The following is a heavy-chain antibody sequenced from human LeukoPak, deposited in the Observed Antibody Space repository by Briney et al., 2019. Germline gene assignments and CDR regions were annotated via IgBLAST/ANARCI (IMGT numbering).Heavy chain of an antibody. CDR2: IYYSGST. CDR1: GGSISSSSYY. D-gene: IGHD3-22*01. V-gene: IGHV4-39*01. Sequence: SETLSLTCTVSGGSISSSSYYWGWIRQPPGKGLEWIGSIYYSGSTYYNPSLKSRVTISVDTSKNQFSLKLSSVTAADTAVYYCASHKYYYDSSGYSLFDYWGQGTLVTVSS. CDR3: ASHKYYYDSSGYSLFDY. J-gene: IGHJ4*02.